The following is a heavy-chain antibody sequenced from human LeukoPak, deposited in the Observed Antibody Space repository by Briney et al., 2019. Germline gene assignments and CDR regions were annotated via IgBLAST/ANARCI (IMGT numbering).Heavy chain of an antibody. V-gene: IGHV4-38-2*02. CDR1: SYSISSDYY. Sequence: SETLSLTCTVSSYSISSDYYWGWIRQPPGKGLEWIGSIFHRGTAYYNPSLKSRVTISVDTSKNQFSLKLSSVTAADTAVYYCARSILVGSGSYYYYYMDVWGKGTTVTISS. J-gene: IGHJ6*03. CDR2: IFHRGTA. D-gene: IGHD1-26*01. CDR3: ARSILVGSGSYYYYYMDV.